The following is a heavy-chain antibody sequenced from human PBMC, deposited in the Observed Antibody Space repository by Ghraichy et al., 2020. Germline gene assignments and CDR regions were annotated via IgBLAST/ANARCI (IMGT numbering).Heavy chain of an antibody. CDR3: AKGCMGKAARPNCQPY. CDR1: GFTFNNYA. D-gene: IGHD6-6*01. J-gene: IGHJ4*02. CDR2: ISGSGGST. Sequence: GGSLRLSCVASGFTFNNYAMNWVRQAPGKGLQWVSAISGSGGSTYHADSVAGRFTISRDNSKNTLYLQMNSLRAEDTALYYCAKGCMGKAARPNCQPYWGQGTLVTVSS. V-gene: IGHV3-23*01.